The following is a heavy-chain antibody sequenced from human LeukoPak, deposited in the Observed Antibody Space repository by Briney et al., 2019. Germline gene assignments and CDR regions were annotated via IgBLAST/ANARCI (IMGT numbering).Heavy chain of an antibody. D-gene: IGHD2-21*02. CDR3: AREAQCGTDCSYYSDY. CDR2: IDSDGSNP. J-gene: IGHJ4*02. CDR1: GFSFSAYR. Sequence: PGGSLRLFCVASGFSFSAYRIQWVRQDPGKGLVWVSRIDSDGSNPVYADSVKGRFTISRDIATNTLFLQMNSVRVEDTAVYYCAREAQCGTDCSYYSDYWGQGTLVTVSS. V-gene: IGHV3-74*01.